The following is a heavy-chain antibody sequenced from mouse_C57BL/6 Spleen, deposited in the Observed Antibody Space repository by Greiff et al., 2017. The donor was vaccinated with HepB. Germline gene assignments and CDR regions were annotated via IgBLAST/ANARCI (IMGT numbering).Heavy chain of an antibody. D-gene: IGHD1-1*01. CDR2: IYPGSGNT. CDR1: GYTFPDYY. Sequence: QVQLQQSGAELVRPGASVKLSCKASGYTFPDYYINWVKQRPGQGLEWIARIYPGSGNTYYNEKFKGKATLTAEKSSSTAYMQLSSLTSEDSAVYCCARGYGSSYGYFDVWGTGTTVTVSS. J-gene: IGHJ1*03. V-gene: IGHV1-76*01. CDR3: ARGYGSSYGYFDV.